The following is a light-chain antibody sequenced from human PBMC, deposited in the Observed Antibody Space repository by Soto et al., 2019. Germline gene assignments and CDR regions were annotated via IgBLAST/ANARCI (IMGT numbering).Light chain of an antibody. CDR3: CSYAGSTTPYV. CDR2: EVS. CDR1: SSDVGSYNV. J-gene: IGLJ1*01. V-gene: IGLV2-23*02. Sequence: SVLTQPASVSGSPGKSITISCTGTSSDVGSYNVVSWYQQHPGKAPKLMIYEVSKRPSGVSDRFSGSKSGNTASLTISGLQAEDEAEYYCCSYAGSTTPYVFGTGTKLTVL.